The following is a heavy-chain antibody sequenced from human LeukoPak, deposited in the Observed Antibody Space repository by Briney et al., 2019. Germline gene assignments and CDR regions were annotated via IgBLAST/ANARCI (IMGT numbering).Heavy chain of an antibody. V-gene: IGHV1-46*01. D-gene: IGHD3-16*02. Sequence: ASVKVSCKASGYTFTGYYMHWVRQAPGQGLEWMGIINPSGGSTSYAQKFQGRVTMTRDMSTSTVYMELSSLRSEDTAVYYCATTVWGSYRYNAFDIWGQGTMVTVSS. J-gene: IGHJ3*02. CDR2: INPSGGST. CDR3: ATTVWGSYRYNAFDI. CDR1: GYTFTGYY.